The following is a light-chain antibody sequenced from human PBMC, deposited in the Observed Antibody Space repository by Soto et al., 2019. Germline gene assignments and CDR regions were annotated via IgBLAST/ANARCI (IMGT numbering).Light chain of an antibody. CDR2: AAS. V-gene: IGKV3-20*01. CDR1: QSVSSSQ. J-gene: IGKJ1*01. CDR3: QHCATSVCT. Sequence: IVLTQSPDTLSLSPGERATLSCRASQSVSSSQLVWYQQKPGQAPRLLIYAASSRATGIPDRFSGSGSGTDFTLTVRELGTEVFAVYYWQHCATSVCTFGQGPKVEIK.